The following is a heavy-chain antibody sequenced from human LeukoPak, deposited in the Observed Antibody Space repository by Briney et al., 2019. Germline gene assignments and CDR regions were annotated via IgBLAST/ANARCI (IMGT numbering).Heavy chain of an antibody. CDR2: IRYDGSNK. Sequence: PGGSLRLSCAASGFTFSSYGMHWVRQAPGKGLEWVAFIRYDGSNKYYADSVKGRFTISRDNSKNALYLQMNSLRAEDTAVYYCAKDPEYSSWWGYFDYWGQGTLVTVSS. CDR3: AKDPEYSSWWGYFDY. V-gene: IGHV3-30*02. J-gene: IGHJ4*02. CDR1: GFTFSSYG. D-gene: IGHD6-6*01.